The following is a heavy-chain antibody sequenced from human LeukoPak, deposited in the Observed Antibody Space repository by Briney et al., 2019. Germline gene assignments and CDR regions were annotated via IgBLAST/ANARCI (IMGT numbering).Heavy chain of an antibody. V-gene: IGHV4-39*07. D-gene: IGHD4-17*01. CDR1: GGSISSSRYY. CDR3: AREPLIEGEPYNHDYGDYDRRGYFDY. J-gene: IGHJ4*02. Sequence: SETLSLTCTVSGGSISSSRYYWGWIRQPPGKGLEWIGSISYSGSTNYNPSVKSRVTISVDTSKNQFSLKLSSVTAADTAVYYCAREPLIEGEPYNHDYGDYDRRGYFDYWGQGTLVTVSS. CDR2: ISYSGST.